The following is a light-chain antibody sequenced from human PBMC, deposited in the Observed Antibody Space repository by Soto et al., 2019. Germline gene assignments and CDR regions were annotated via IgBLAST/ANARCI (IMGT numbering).Light chain of an antibody. CDR3: QQYHGFPWT. CDR1: QSISSW. Sequence: DNQMTQSPSTLSASVGDRVTISCRASQSISSWLAWYLQKPGKAPKLLIYKASSSESGVPSRFSGGGSGTEFTLTISSLQPDDSATYYCQQYHGFPWTFGQGTKVEIK. V-gene: IGKV1-5*03. CDR2: KAS. J-gene: IGKJ1*01.